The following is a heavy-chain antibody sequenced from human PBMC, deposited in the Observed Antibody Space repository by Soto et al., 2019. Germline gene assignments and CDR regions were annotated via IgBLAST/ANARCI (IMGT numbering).Heavy chain of an antibody. J-gene: IGHJ4*02. Sequence: QLQLQESGPGLVKPSETLSLTCTVSGGSISSSSYYWGWIRQPPGKGLEWIGSIYYSGSTYYNPSLKSRVTISVDTSKNQFSLKLSSVTAADTAVYYCARLEEYSYGYDYWGQGTLVTVSS. CDR2: IYYSGST. CDR3: ARLEEYSYGYDY. D-gene: IGHD5-18*01. CDR1: GGSISSSSYY. V-gene: IGHV4-39*01.